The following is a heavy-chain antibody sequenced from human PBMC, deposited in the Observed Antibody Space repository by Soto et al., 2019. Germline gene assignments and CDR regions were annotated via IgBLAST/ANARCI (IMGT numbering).Heavy chain of an antibody. J-gene: IGHJ4*02. CDR2: IYYSGST. V-gene: IGHV4-31*03. Sequence: SETLCLTCTVSGGSISSGGYYWSWIRQHPGKGLEWIGYIYYSGSTYYNPSLKSRVTISVDTSKNQFSLKLSSVTAADTAVYYCARDKVYYDSSGFDYWGQGTLVTVSS. CDR3: ARDKVYYDSSGFDY. CDR1: GGSISSGGYY. D-gene: IGHD3-22*01.